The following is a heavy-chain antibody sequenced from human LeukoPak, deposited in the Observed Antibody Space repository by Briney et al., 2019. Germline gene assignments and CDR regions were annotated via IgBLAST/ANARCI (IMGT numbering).Heavy chain of an antibody. V-gene: IGHV3-48*02. CDR2: VSSSSSAI. J-gene: IGHJ4*02. CDR1: GFTFSSYS. CDR3: ARGRYSSRSGGYYFDI. D-gene: IGHD2-2*01. Sequence: GGSLRLSCAASGFTFSSYSMNWVRQAPGKGLEWVSYVSSSSSAIYYADSVKGRFTISRDNAKNSLYLQMNSLTDDDTAVYYCARGRYSSRSGGYYFDIWGQGTLVTVSS.